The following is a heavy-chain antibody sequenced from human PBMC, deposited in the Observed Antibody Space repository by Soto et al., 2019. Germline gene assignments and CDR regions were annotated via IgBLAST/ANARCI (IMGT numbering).Heavy chain of an antibody. J-gene: IGHJ6*03. CDR3: ATGSPLGRSSWIHYYYYMDV. V-gene: IGHV3-20*01. CDR2: INWNGGST. Sequence: EVQLVESGGGVVRPGGSLRLSCAASGFTFDDYGMSWVRQAPGKGLEWVSGINWNGGSTGYADSVKGRFTISRDNAKNSLYLQMNSLRAEDTALYHCATGSPLGRSSWIHYYYYMDVWGKGTTVTVSS. D-gene: IGHD6-6*01. CDR1: GFTFDDYG.